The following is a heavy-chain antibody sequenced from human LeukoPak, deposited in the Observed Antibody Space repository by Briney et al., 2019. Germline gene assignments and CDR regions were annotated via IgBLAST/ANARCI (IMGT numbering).Heavy chain of an antibody. Sequence: PGGSLRLSCAAPGFTFTNAWMSWVRQAPGGGLEWVGLVKSESDGGTAVYAAPVKGRFTISRDDSKNTLYLQMNSLKTEDTAVYYCATGYGSGNACDYWGQGTLVTVSS. D-gene: IGHD3-10*01. CDR1: GFTFTNAW. J-gene: IGHJ4*02. CDR3: ATGYGSGNACDY. CDR2: VKSESDGGTA. V-gene: IGHV3-15*01.